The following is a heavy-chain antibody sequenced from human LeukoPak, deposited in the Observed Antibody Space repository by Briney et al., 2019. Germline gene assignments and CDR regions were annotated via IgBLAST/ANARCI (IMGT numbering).Heavy chain of an antibody. CDR1: GGTFISYD. CDR2: IIPIFGTA. Sequence: SVKVSCKASGGTFISYDISWVLQAPGQGLEWMGGIIPIFGTANYAQKFQGRVTITADESTSTAYMELSTLRSEDTAVYYCARANDYDRSGYYNYYFDYWGQGTLVTVSS. V-gene: IGHV1-69*01. J-gene: IGHJ4*02. CDR3: ARANDYDRSGYYNYYFDY. D-gene: IGHD3-22*01.